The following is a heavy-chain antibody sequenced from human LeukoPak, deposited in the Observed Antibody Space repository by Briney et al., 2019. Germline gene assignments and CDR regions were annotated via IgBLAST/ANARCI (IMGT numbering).Heavy chain of an antibody. J-gene: IGHJ3*02. Sequence: ASVKVSCKASGYTFTGYYMHWVRQAPGQGLEWMGRINPNSGGTNYAQKFQGRVTMTRDTSISTAYMELSRLRSDDTAVYYCARDVGVITPNDAFDIWGHGTMVTVSS. D-gene: IGHD3-22*01. CDR3: ARDVGVITPNDAFDI. V-gene: IGHV1-2*06. CDR2: INPNSGGT. CDR1: GYTFTGYY.